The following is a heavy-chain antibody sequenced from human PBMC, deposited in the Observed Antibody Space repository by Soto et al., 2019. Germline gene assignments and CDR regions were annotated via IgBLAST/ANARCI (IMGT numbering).Heavy chain of an antibody. CDR3: ARYSSGWYADY. CDR1: GYTFTSYY. D-gene: IGHD6-19*01. CDR2: INPSGGST. J-gene: IGHJ4*02. Sequence: ASVKVSWKASGYTFTSYYMHWVRQAPGQGLEWMGIINPSGGSTSYAQKFQGRVTMTRDTSTSTVYMELSSLRSEDTAVYYCARYSSGWYADYWGQGTLVTVSS. V-gene: IGHV1-46*01.